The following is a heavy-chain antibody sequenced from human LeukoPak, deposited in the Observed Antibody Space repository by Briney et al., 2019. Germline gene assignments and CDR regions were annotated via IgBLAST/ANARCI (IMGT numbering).Heavy chain of an antibody. CDR2: IYPGDSDT. CDR3: ARRDSSSWRGVFDI. Sequence: GESLKSSCKGSGYSFTSYWIGWVRQIPGKGLEWMGIIYPGDSDTRYSPSFQGQVTISADKSISTAYLQWNSLKASDTAMYDCARRDSSSWRGVFDIWGQGTMVTVSS. V-gene: IGHV5-51*01. J-gene: IGHJ3*02. D-gene: IGHD6-13*01. CDR1: GYSFTSYW.